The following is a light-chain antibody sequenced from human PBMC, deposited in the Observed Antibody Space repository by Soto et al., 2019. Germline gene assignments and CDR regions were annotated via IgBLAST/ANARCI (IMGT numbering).Light chain of an antibody. CDR3: SSYTSSSIDDV. V-gene: IGLV2-14*01. CDR1: SSDVGGYNY. CDR2: EVS. Sequence: QSALTQPASVSGSPGQSITISCTGTSSDVGGYNYVSWYQQHPGKAPKLMIYEVSNRPSGVSNRSSGSKSGNTASLTISGLQAEDEADYYCSSYTSSSIDDVFGTGTKVTVL. J-gene: IGLJ1*01.